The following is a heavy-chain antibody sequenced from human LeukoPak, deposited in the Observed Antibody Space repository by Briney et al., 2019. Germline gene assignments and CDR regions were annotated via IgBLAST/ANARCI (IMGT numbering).Heavy chain of an antibody. Sequence: SETLSLTCTVSGGSISSSSSYWGWIRQPPGKGLEWIGSIYYSGSTYYNPSLKSRVTISVDTSKNQFSLKLSSVTAADTAVYYCARDTDYGGIDYWGQGTLVTVSS. CDR3: ARDTDYGGIDY. V-gene: IGHV4-39*07. J-gene: IGHJ4*02. D-gene: IGHD4-23*01. CDR2: IYYSGST. CDR1: GGSISSSSSY.